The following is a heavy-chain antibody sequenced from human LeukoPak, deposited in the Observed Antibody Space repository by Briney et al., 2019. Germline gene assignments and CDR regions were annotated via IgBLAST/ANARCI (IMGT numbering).Heavy chain of an antibody. J-gene: IGHJ4*02. V-gene: IGHV1-69*04. D-gene: IGHD2-15*01. CDR3: AREQDTFDY. CDR2: IIPILGIA. CDR1: GDTFNNYA. Sequence: ASVKVSCKASGDTFNNYAISWVRQAPGQGLEWMGRIIPILGIANYAQKFQGRVTITADKSTSTAYMELSSLRSEDTAVYYCAREQDTFDYWGQGTLVTVSS.